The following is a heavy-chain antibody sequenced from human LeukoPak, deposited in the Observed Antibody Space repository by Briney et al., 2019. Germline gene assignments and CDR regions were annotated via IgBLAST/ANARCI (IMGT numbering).Heavy chain of an antibody. D-gene: IGHD4-17*01. J-gene: IGHJ4*02. CDR1: GFTFSSRW. CDR2: ISNDGLTQ. Sequence: PGGSLSLSCAASGFTFSSRWMGWVRQAPGKGLEWVANISNDGLTQYYLDSVKGRFTISRDRAKDSLSLQMNSLRAEDTAVYFCARHGDYCFDLWGQGTLVTVSS. CDR3: ARHGDYCFDL. V-gene: IGHV3-7*01.